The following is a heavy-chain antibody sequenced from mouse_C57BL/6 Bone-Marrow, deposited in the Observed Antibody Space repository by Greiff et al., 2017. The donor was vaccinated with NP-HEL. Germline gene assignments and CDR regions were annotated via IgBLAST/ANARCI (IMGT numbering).Heavy chain of an antibody. D-gene: IGHD1-1*01. CDR3: ARSKYYGSSYIMDY. CDR1: GYTFTDYY. V-gene: IGHV1-76*01. CDR2: IYPGSGNT. Sequence: VQLQESGAELVRPGASVKLSCKASGYTFTDYYINWVKQRPGQGLEWIARIYPGSGNTYYDEKFKGKATLTAEKSSSTAYMQLSSLTSEDSAVYFCARSKYYGSSYIMDYWGQGTSVTVSS. J-gene: IGHJ4*01.